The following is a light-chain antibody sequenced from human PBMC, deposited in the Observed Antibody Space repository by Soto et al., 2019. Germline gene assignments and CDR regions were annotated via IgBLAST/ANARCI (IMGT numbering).Light chain of an antibody. CDR3: QQANSFPALT. V-gene: IGKV1-12*01. CDR2: AAS. CDR1: QGISSW. Sequence: DIQMTQSPSSVSASVGDRVTITCRASQGISSWFAWYQQKPGKAPKLLIYAASNLQSGVPSRFXGSGSGTDFTLTISSLQPADFATYYCQQANSFPALTFGGGTKVEIK. J-gene: IGKJ4*01.